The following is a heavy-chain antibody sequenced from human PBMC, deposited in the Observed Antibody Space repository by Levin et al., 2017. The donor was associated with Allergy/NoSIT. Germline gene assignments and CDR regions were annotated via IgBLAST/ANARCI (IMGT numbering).Heavy chain of an antibody. J-gene: IGHJ3*02. Sequence: AGESLKISCKASGYTFTGYYMHWVRQAPGQGLEWMGRINPNSGGTNYAQKFQGRVTMTRDTSISTAYMELSRLRSDDTAVYYCARDYYDSSGYFNAFDIWGQGTMVTVSS. V-gene: IGHV1-2*06. CDR3: ARDYYDSSGYFNAFDI. CDR1: GYTFTGYY. D-gene: IGHD3-22*01. CDR2: INPNSGGT.